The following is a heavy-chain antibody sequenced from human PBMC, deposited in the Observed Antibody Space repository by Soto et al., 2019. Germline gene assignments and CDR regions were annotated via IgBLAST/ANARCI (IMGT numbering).Heavy chain of an antibody. V-gene: IGHV1-18*01. Sequence: GASVKVSCKASGYTFTSYGISWVRQVPGQGLEWMGWISAYNGNTNYAQKLQGRVTMTTDTSTSTAYMELRSLRSDDTAVYYCARAIAADGTKWFVPWGQASLVTDSS. CDR1: GYTFTSYG. CDR2: ISAYNGNT. D-gene: IGHD6-13*01. CDR3: ARAIAADGTKWFVP. J-gene: IGHJ5*02.